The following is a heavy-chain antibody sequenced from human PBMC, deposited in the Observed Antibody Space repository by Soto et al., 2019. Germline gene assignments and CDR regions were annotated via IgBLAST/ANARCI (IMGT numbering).Heavy chain of an antibody. CDR2: IYWDDDK. CDR3: AHRISDSSSWYGGGGWFAP. D-gene: IGHD6-13*01. CDR1: GFSLRTSGVG. J-gene: IGHJ5*02. V-gene: IGHV2-5*02. Sequence: QITLKESGPTLVKPTQTLTLTCTFSGFSLRTSGVGVGWIRQPPGKALEWLALIYWDDDKRYSPSLKSRLTINQDTANHHAVHTMPTMDPVDPATHYCAHRISDSSSWYGGGGWFAPWGQGTLVTVSS.